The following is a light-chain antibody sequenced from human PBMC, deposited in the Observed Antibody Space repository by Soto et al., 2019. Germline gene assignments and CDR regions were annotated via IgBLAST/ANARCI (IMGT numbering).Light chain of an antibody. CDR1: SSDVGGYNY. CDR2: EVS. V-gene: IGLV2-8*01. J-gene: IGLJ2*01. CDR3: SSYAGSNPVV. Sequence: QSALTQPPSASGSPGQSVTISCTGTSSDVGGYNYVSWYQQHPGKAPKLMIYEVSKRPSGVPDRFSGSKSGNTASLTVSGLQAEDEDDYYCSSYAGSNPVVFGGGTKLTVL.